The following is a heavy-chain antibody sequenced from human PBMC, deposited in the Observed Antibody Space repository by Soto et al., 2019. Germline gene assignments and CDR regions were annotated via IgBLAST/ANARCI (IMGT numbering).Heavy chain of an antibody. V-gene: IGHV6-1*01. CDR1: GDSVSSNSAG. CDR2: TYYRSKWYY. Sequence: QVQLQQSGPGLLKHSQTLSLTCAITGDSVSSNSAGWSWVRQSPSRGLEWLGRTYYRSKWYYEYAVSVRGRITINPDTSKNQYSLQLNSVTPEDTAVYFCARGEQYSGRIFDYWGQGTLVTVSS. D-gene: IGHD1-26*01. J-gene: IGHJ4*01. CDR3: ARGEQYSGRIFDY.